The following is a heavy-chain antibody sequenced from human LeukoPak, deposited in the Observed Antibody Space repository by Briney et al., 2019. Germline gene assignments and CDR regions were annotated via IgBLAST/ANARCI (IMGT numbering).Heavy chain of an antibody. CDR3: AKSVVVTRSIDF. Sequence: GGSLRLSCAASGFTFSNHAMSWVRQAPGKGLQWVAVISGGGRTTEYADFGKGRFTLSRDNCKNTLSLQMNSLTVDEPDIYFWAKSVVVTRSIDFWGQGTLLSVPS. D-gene: IGHD3-16*02. CDR1: GFTFSNHA. V-gene: IGHV3-23*01. J-gene: IGHJ1*01. CDR2: ISGGGRTT.